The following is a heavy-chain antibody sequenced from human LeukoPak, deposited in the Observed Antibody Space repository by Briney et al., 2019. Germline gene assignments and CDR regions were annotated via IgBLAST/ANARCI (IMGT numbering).Heavy chain of an antibody. CDR1: GYTFTSYG. Sequence: ASVKVSCKASGYTFTSYGISWVRQAPGQGLEWMGWISAYNGNSNYVQKLQGRVTMATDTSTSTAYMELRSLRSDDTAVYYCARVRSPHTDQLLYVIPTGNWFDPWGQGTLVTVSS. CDR2: ISAYNGNS. CDR3: ARVRSPHTDQLLYVIPTGNWFDP. V-gene: IGHV1-18*01. D-gene: IGHD2-2*02. J-gene: IGHJ5*02.